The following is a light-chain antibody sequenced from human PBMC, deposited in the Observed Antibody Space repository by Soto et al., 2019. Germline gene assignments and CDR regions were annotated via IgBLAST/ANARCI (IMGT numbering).Light chain of an antibody. J-gene: IGKJ2*01. CDR2: GTS. CDR1: QTVHSSF. Sequence: EVVLTQSPGTLSLSPGDRATVSCRASQTVHSSFFAWYQQKGGQAPGLLIYGTSNRAAGIPDRVSGHGSGTDFTLTIDGLEPEDFAMYFCQQHGGSPPYTFGRGTRVEI. CDR3: QQHGGSPPYT. V-gene: IGKV3-20*01.